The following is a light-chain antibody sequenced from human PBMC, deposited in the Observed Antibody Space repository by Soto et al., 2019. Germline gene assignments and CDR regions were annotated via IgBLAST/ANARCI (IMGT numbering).Light chain of an antibody. Sequence: IVLTQSQATLSLSPGERATLSCRASQSVSSSLAWYQQKLGQAPRLLIYDASNRATGIPARFSGSGSGTDFTLTISSLEPEDFAVYYCQQRSNWPYTFGQGTKLEIK. CDR2: DAS. J-gene: IGKJ2*01. V-gene: IGKV3-11*01. CDR3: QQRSNWPYT. CDR1: QSVSSS.